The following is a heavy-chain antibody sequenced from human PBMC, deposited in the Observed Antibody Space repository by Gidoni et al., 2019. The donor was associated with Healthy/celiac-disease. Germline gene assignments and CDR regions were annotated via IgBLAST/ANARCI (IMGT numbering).Heavy chain of an antibody. CDR1: GGSISSGGYY. Sequence: QVQLQESGPGLVKPSQTLSLPCTVPGGSISSGGYYWSWVRQHPGKGLEWIGYIYYGGSTYYNPSLKSRVTISVDTSKNQFSLKLSSVTAADTAVYYWASHYPPYYYDSSGYEYYFDYWGQGTLVTVSS. CDR2: IYYGGST. CDR3: ASHYPPYYYDSSGYEYYFDY. D-gene: IGHD3-22*01. V-gene: IGHV4-31*03. J-gene: IGHJ4*02.